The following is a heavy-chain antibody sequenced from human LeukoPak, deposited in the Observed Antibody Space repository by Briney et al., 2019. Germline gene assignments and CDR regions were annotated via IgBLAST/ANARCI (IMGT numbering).Heavy chain of an antibody. V-gene: IGHV3-48*04. CDR1: GFTFSDYS. CDR3: ARDVAIFGVVTHFDY. CDR2: ISRSSSTI. Sequence: GGSLRLSCAASGFTFSDYSMNWVRQAPGKGLEWVAYISRSSSTIYYADSVRGRFTISRDNAKNSLYLQMNSLRAEDTAVYYCARDVAIFGVVTHFDYWGQGTLVTVSS. J-gene: IGHJ4*02. D-gene: IGHD3-3*01.